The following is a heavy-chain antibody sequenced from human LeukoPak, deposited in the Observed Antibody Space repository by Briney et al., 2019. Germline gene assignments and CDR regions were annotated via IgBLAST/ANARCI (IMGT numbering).Heavy chain of an antibody. CDR2: ITYDGSNK. Sequence: GGSLRLSCAASGFTFSSYVMHWVRQAPGKGLEWVALITYDGSNKYYADSVKGRFTISRDNSKNTLDLQMNTLRAEDTALYYCASQGILSDYWGQGTLVTVSS. D-gene: IGHD6-13*01. CDR1: GFTFSSYV. CDR3: ASQGILSDY. V-gene: IGHV3-30-3*01. J-gene: IGHJ4*02.